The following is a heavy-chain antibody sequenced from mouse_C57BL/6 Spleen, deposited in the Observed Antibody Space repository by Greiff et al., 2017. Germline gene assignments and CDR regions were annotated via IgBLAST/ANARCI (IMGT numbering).Heavy chain of an antibody. V-gene: IGHV1-64*01. CDR3: ARVDGYYVGAMDY. D-gene: IGHD2-3*01. Sequence: QVQLQQPGAELVKPGASVKLSCKASGYTFTSYWMHWVKQRPGQGLEWIGMIHPNSGSTNYNEKFKSKATLTVDKSSSTAYMQLSSLTSEDYAVYYCARVDGYYVGAMDYWGQGTSVTVSS. J-gene: IGHJ4*01. CDR1: GYTFTSYW. CDR2: IHPNSGST.